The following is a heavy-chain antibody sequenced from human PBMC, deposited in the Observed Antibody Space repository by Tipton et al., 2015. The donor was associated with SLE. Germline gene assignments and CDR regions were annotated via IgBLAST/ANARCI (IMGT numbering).Heavy chain of an antibody. CDR2: IYYSGST. D-gene: IGHD6-19*01. CDR3: ARGGGSGWYNAFDI. Sequence: TLSLTCTVPGGSISSHYWSWIRQPPGKGLEWIGYIYYSGSTNYNPSLKSRVTISVDTSKNQFSLKLSSVTAADTAVYYCARGGGSGWYNAFDIWGQGTMVTVSS. V-gene: IGHV4-59*11. J-gene: IGHJ3*02. CDR1: GGSISSHY.